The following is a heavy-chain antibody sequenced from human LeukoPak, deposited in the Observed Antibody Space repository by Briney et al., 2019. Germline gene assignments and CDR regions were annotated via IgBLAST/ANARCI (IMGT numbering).Heavy chain of an antibody. J-gene: IGHJ6*03. CDR1: GGSISSYY. CDR2: IYTSGST. CDR3: ARGLRYSGYDYYYYYYYIDV. V-gene: IGHV4-4*09. Sequence: SETLSLTCTVSGGSISSYYWSWIRQPPGKGLEWIGYIYTSGSTNYNPSLKSRVTISVDTSKNQFSLKLSSVTAADTAVYYCARGLRYSGYDYYYYYYYIDVWGKGTTVTVSS. D-gene: IGHD5-12*01.